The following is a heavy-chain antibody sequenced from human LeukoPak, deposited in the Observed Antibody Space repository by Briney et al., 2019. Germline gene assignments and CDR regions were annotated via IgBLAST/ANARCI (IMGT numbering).Heavy chain of an antibody. CDR3: VRGSTLRHYQY. D-gene: IGHD3-16*01. Sequence: SETLSLTCTVSGGSISSSTYYWGWIRRPPGKGLEWIGSIYYSGGTYCNPSLKSRVTVSVDTSKNQFSLNLSSVTAAGTAVYYCVRGSTLRHYQYWGQGTLVTVSS. J-gene: IGHJ4*02. CDR2: IYYSGGT. V-gene: IGHV4-39*01. CDR1: GGSISSSTYY.